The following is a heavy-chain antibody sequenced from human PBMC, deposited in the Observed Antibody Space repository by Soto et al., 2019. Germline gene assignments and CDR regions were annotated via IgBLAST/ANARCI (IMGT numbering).Heavy chain of an antibody. Sequence: EVQLVESGGNLARPGESLRLSCAASGFKFDDYAFQWVRQVPGKGPEWVSGINWNGAYSGYADSVKGRFTISRDNAGNSVYLQMASLRPEDTALYYCARVHSSGWYVEPYDAWGQGTMVTVSS. CDR2: INWNGAYS. J-gene: IGHJ3*01. CDR1: GFKFDDYA. D-gene: IGHD6-19*01. V-gene: IGHV3-9*01. CDR3: ARVHSSGWYVEPYDA.